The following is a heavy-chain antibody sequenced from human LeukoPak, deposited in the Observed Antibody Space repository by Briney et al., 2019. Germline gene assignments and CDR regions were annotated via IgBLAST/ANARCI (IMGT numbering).Heavy chain of an antibody. D-gene: IGHD2-15*01. CDR1: GFTFSSYW. CDR2: IKQDGSEK. CDR3: AKGLSAYYYYMDV. Sequence: GGSLRLSRAASGFTFSSYWMSWVRQAPGKGLEWVANIKQDGSEKYYVDSVKGRFTISRDNAKNSLYLQMNSLRAEDTAVYYCAKGLSAYYYYMDVWGKGTTVTISS. V-gene: IGHV3-7*01. J-gene: IGHJ6*03.